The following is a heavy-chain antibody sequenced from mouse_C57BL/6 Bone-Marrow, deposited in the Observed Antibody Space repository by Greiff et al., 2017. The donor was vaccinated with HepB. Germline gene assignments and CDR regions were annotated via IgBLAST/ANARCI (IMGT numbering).Heavy chain of an antibody. CDR1: GYTFTSYD. V-gene: IGHV1-85*01. CDR2: IYPRDGST. J-gene: IGHJ1*03. Sequence: QVQLQQSGPELVKPGASVKLSCKASGYTFTSYDINWVKQRPGQGLEWIGWIYPRDGSTKYNEKFKGKATFTVDTSSSTAYMELHILTSEDSAVYFCARDLGFCGSSYYVWYFDVWGTGTTVTVSS. CDR3: ARDLGFCGSSYYVWYFDV. D-gene: IGHD1-1*01.